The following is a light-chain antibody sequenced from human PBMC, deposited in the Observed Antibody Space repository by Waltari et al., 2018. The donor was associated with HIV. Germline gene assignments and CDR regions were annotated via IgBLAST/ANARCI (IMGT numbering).Light chain of an antibody. Sequence: SYLLTQPPSVSVAPGKTASITCRGDNVEEKRVHWYQQKSGQAPVLVIYADDDRPSGLPERFSGSNSGSTATLTITRVEAGDEADYYCQVWDSGSDHYVFGTGTKVTVL. CDR1: NVEEKR. J-gene: IGLJ1*01. CDR3: QVWDSGSDHYV. CDR2: ADD. V-gene: IGLV3-21*01.